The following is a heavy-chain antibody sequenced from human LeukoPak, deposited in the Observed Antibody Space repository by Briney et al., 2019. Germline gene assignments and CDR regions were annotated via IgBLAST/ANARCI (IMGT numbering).Heavy chain of an antibody. D-gene: IGHD2-8*01. CDR2: IYAGGSA. CDR3: TRLLPTSNHFFES. CDR1: GFTVSYDY. V-gene: IGHV3-53*01. J-gene: IGHJ4*02. Sequence: GGSLRLSCAASGFTVSYDYMSWVRQAPGKGLEWVSVIYAGGSAYYADSVRGRFTISRDNSENTLYLQMNSLRAEDTAVYYCTRLLPTSNHFFESWGQGTRVTVSS.